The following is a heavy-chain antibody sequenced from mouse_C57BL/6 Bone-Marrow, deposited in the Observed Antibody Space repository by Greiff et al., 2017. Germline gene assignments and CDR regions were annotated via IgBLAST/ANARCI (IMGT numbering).Heavy chain of an antibody. CDR2: IYPGSGNT. CDR1: GYTFTDYY. CDR3: ARPPYRSGWYFDV. D-gene: IGHD1-1*01. Sequence: QVQLQQSGAELVRPGASVKLSCKASGYTFTDYYINWVKQRPGQGLEWIARIYPGSGNTYYNEKFKGKATLTAEKSSSTAYMQLSSLTSEDSAVYFCARPPYRSGWYFDVWGTGTTVTVSS. J-gene: IGHJ1*03. V-gene: IGHV1-76*01.